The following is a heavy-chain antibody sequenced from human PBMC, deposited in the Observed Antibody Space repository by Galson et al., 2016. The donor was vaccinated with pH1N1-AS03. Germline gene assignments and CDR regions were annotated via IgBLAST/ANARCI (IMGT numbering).Heavy chain of an antibody. Sequence: SLRLSCAASGFTFSYYRMNWVRQAPGKGLEWVSYISSRGDSIYYADSAKGRFSISRDNAKESLHLQMNSLRDEDTGVYYCARIVTMSDFDSWGQGTLVTVSS. V-gene: IGHV3-48*02. CDR1: GFTFSYYR. CDR2: ISSRGDSI. J-gene: IGHJ4*02. CDR3: ARIVTMSDFDS. D-gene: IGHD2-21*02.